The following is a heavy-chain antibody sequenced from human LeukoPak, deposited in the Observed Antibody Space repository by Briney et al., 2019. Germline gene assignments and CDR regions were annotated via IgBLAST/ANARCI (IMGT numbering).Heavy chain of an antibody. CDR2: ISGSGGST. V-gene: IGHV3-23*01. J-gene: IGHJ3*02. CDR3: AKDKYSGSYNAFDI. Sequence: GASLRLSCAASAFTFSSYAMSWVRQAPGKGLEWVSAISGSGGSTYYADSVKGRFTISRDNSKHTLYLKMNSLRAEDTAVYYCAKDKYSGSYNAFDIWGQGTMVTVSS. D-gene: IGHD1-26*01. CDR1: AFTFSSYA.